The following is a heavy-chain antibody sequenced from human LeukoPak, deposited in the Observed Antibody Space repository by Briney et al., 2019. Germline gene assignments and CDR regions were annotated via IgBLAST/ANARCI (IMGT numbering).Heavy chain of an antibody. J-gene: IGHJ4*02. CDR3: AKDRGSAWYYFDD. CDR1: GFTFSDYY. V-gene: IGHV3-72*01. Sequence: PGGSLRLSCAASGFTFSDYYMDWVRQAPGKGLEWVGRSRNKANSYTTEYAASVKGRFTISRDDSKNSLYLQMNSLRTEDTAVYYCAKDRGSAWYYFDDWGQGTLVTVSS. CDR2: SRNKANSYTT. D-gene: IGHD6-19*01.